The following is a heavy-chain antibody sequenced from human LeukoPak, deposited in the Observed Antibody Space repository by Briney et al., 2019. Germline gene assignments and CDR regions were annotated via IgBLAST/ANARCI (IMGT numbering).Heavy chain of an antibody. CDR2: MNPNSGNT. V-gene: IGHV1-8*01. J-gene: IGHJ5*02. CDR3: ARGDDYDFWSGYLNWFDP. D-gene: IGHD3-3*01. Sequence: GASVKVSCKASGYTFTSYDINWVRQATGQGLEWMGWMNPNSGNTGYAQKFQGRVTMTRNTSISTAYMELSSLRSEDTAVYYCARGDDYDFWSGYLNWFDPWGQGTLVTVSS. CDR1: GYTFTSYD.